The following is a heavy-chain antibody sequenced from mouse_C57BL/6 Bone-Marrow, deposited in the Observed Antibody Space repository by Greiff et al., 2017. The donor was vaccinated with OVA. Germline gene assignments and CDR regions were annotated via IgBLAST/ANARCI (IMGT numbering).Heavy chain of an antibody. CDR2: IYPGSGNT. Sequence: QVQLQQSGAELVRPGASVKLSCKASGYTFTDYYINWVKQRPGQGLEWIARIYPGSGNTYYNEKFKGKATLTAEKSSSTAYMQLSSLTSEDSAVYFCASPYYYGSSPYYYAMDYWGQGTSVTVSS. D-gene: IGHD1-1*01. J-gene: IGHJ4*01. CDR1: GYTFTDYY. V-gene: IGHV1-76*01. CDR3: ASPYYYGSSPYYYAMDY.